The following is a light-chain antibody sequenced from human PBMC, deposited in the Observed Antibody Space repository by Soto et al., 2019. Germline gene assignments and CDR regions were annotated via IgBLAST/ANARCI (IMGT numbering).Light chain of an antibody. CDR1: QDISNY. CDR3: QQYDNLPLT. CDR2: DAS. Sequence: DIQMTQSPSSLSASVGDRVTITCQASQDISNYLNWYQQKPGKAPKLLIYDASNLETGVPSRFSRSGSGKDFTFTISSLQPEDIATYYCQQYDNLPLTFGPGTKVDIK. V-gene: IGKV1-33*01. J-gene: IGKJ3*01.